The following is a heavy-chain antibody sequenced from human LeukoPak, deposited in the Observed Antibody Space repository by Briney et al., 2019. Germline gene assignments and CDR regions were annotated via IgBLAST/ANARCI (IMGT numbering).Heavy chain of an antibody. Sequence: ASVKVSCKASGYTFTSYDINWVRQATGQGLEWMGWMNPNSGNTGYAQKFQGRVTMTRNTSISTAYMELSSLRSEDTAVYYCATSLRYFDWSSDYWGQGTLVTVSS. V-gene: IGHV1-8*02. CDR2: MNPNSGNT. D-gene: IGHD3-9*01. CDR1: GYTFTSYD. CDR3: ATSLRYFDWSSDY. J-gene: IGHJ4*02.